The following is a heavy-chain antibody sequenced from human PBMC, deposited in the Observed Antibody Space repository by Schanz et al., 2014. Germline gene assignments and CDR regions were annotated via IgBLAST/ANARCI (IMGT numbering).Heavy chain of an antibody. CDR3: ARGEWSTSQFDY. CDR1: GYSISSDYY. J-gene: IGHJ4*01. CDR2: ISHTGNT. Sequence: QVQLQESGPGLVKPSETLSLTCSVSGYSISSDYYWGWIRQFPGGGLEWIGSISHTGNTYYHPSLLSRGTISLDTSKNQFSLKLSSVTAADTAVYYCARGEWSTSQFDYWGHGTLVTVSS. D-gene: IGHD2-2*01. V-gene: IGHV4-38-2*02.